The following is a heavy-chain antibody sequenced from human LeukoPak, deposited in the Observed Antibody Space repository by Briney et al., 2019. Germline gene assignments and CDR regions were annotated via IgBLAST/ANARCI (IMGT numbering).Heavy chain of an antibody. V-gene: IGHV3-48*01. CDR1: GFTFSYYN. CDR3: ARAVAAKEAYYFDY. CDR2: ISDTTSTI. D-gene: IGHD6-13*01. J-gene: IGHJ4*02. Sequence: GGSLRLSCAASGFTFSYYNMNWVRQAPGKGLEWVSYISDTTSTIYYADSVKGRFTISRDNAKNSLHLQMNSLRAEDTAVYYCARAVAAKEAYYFDYWGQGTLVTVSS.